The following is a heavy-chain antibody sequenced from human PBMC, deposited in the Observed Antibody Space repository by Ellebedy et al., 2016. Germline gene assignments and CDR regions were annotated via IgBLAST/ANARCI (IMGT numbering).Heavy chain of an antibody. V-gene: IGHV2-5*01. D-gene: IGHD4-11*01. CDR3: VHRTTVTSVDY. CDR1: GFSLNTNQVV. CDR2: VYGNDDK. J-gene: IGHJ4*02. Sequence: SGPTLVKPPQTLTLTCSFSGFSLNTNQVVVGWVRQPPGKALEWLAFVYGNDDKRYSPSLRTRLTITKDTSKNQVILTITNMEPVDTGTFYCVHRTTVTSVDYWGQGILVTVSS.